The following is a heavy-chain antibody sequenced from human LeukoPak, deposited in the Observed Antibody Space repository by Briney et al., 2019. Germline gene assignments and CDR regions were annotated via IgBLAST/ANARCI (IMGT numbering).Heavy chain of an antibody. Sequence: GGSLRLSCAASGFTFSSYAMSWVRQAPGKGLEWVSAISGSGGSTYYTDSVKGRFTISRDNSKNTLYLQMNSLRAEDTAVYYCARAPPGYRGAFDIWGQGTMVTVSS. CDR2: ISGSGGST. V-gene: IGHV3-23*01. D-gene: IGHD1-1*01. J-gene: IGHJ3*02. CDR3: ARAPPGYRGAFDI. CDR1: GFTFSSYA.